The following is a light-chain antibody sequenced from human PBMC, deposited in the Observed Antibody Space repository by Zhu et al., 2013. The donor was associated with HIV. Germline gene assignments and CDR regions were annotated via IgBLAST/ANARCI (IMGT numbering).Light chain of an antibody. V-gene: IGKV3-15*01. Sequence: EIVMTQSPGSLSVSPGERVTVSCRASENIRSNLAWYQQRPGQPPRLLIYGSYRRATDIPARFSGSGSGTQFTLTINSLQSEDVAVYFCQHYNNWPPGFGQGTRLEIK. CDR3: QHYNNWPPG. CDR1: ENIRSN. J-gene: IGKJ5*01. CDR2: GSY.